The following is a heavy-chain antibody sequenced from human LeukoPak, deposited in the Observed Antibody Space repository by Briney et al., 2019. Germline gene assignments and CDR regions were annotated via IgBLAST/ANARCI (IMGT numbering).Heavy chain of an antibody. CDR3: ARVKTQRGGTKGYFDY. J-gene: IGHJ4*02. Sequence: GGSLRLSCAASGFTFSSYWMSWVRQAPGKGLEWVANIKQDGSEKYYVDSVKGRFTISRDNAKNSLYLQMNSMRAEDTAVYYCARVKTQRGGTKGYFDYWGQGTLVTVSS. CDR2: IKQDGSEK. D-gene: IGHD2-15*01. CDR1: GFTFSSYW. V-gene: IGHV3-7*01.